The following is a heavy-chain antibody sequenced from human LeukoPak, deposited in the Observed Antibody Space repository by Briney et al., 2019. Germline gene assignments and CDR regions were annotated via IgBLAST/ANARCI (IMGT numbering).Heavy chain of an antibody. CDR2: INPSGGST. CDR3: ARRSRIGYYYDSSGYSVNPVAFDY. Sequence: GASVKVSCKASGYTFTSYYMHWVRQAPGQGLEWMGIINPSGGSTSYAQKFQGRVTMTRDTSTSTAYMELSSLRSEDTAVYYCARRSRIGYYYDSSGYSVNPVAFDYWGQGTLVTVSS. D-gene: IGHD3-22*01. J-gene: IGHJ4*02. CDR1: GYTFTSYY. V-gene: IGHV1-46*01.